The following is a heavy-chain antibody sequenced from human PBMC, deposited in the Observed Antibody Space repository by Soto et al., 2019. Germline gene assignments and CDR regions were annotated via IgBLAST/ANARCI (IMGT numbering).Heavy chain of an antibody. CDR2: ISAYNGNT. J-gene: IGHJ6*02. Sequence: ASVKVSCKASGYTFTSYGISWVRQAPGQGLEWMGWISAYNGNTNYAQKLQGRVTMTTDTSTSTAYMELRSLRSDDTAVYYCARDPGYDYVWGSPDPYYYYGMDVWGQGTTVT. CDR1: GYTFTSYG. D-gene: IGHD3-16*01. V-gene: IGHV1-18*01. CDR3: ARDPGYDYVWGSPDPYYYYGMDV.